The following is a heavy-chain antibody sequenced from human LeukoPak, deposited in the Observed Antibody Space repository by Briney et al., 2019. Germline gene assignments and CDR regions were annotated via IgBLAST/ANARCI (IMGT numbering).Heavy chain of an antibody. CDR2: ISYDGSNK. V-gene: IGHV3-30-3*01. CDR3: ARDRRRPYYYDSSGYLHAFDI. J-gene: IGHJ3*02. Sequence: GGSLRLPCAASGFTFSSYAMHWVRQAPGKGLEWVAVISYDGSNKYYADSVKGRFTISRDNSKNTLYLQMNSLRAEDTAVYYCARDRRRPYYYDSSGYLHAFDIWGQGTMVTVSS. CDR1: GFTFSSYA. D-gene: IGHD3-22*01.